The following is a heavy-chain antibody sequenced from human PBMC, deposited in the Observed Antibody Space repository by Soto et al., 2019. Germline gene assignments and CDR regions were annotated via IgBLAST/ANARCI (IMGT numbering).Heavy chain of an antibody. CDR3: ARWSNNKVVDP. D-gene: IGHD3-3*01. V-gene: IGHV3-33*01. CDR2: IWYDGSEK. J-gene: IGHJ5*02. CDR1: GFTFRRHG. Sequence: QEQLVESGGGVVQPGGSLRLSCEGSGFTFRRHGMHWIRQAPGKGPQWLAVIWYDGSEKYYADSVRGRFTISRDNPKNMVYLQMNRLTVEDTAIYYCARWSNNKVVDPWGQGTVVTVS.